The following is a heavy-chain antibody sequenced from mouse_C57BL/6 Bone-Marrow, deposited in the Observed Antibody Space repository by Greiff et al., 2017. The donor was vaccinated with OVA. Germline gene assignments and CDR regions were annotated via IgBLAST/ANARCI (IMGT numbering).Heavy chain of an antibody. Sequence: QVQLQQSGAELVRPGASVTLSCKASGYTFTDYEMHWVKQTPVHGLEWIGAIDPETGGTAYNQKFKGKAIRTADKSSSTAYMELRSLTSEDSAVYYCTRMGDYDGYWGQGTTLTVSS. CDR2: IDPETGGT. V-gene: IGHV1-15*01. CDR3: TRMGDYDGY. J-gene: IGHJ2*01. CDR1: GYTFTDYE. D-gene: IGHD2-4*01.